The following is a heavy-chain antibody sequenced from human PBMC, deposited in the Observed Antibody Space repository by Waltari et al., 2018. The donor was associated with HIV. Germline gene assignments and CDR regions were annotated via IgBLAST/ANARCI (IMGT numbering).Heavy chain of an antibody. CDR1: GYSISSDYY. D-gene: IGHD5-18*01. J-gene: IGHJ4*02. V-gene: IGHV4-38-2*01. CDR2: ASRSGST. Sequence: QVQLHESGPGMAKPSETLSLTCAVSGYSISSDYYWGWIRPPPGKGLEWIGSASRSGSTYYSPSLKSRVTISLNTSKNQFSLKLNSVAAADTAVYYCGSGSRRGHSHGIDYWGQGTLVTVSS. CDR3: GSGSRRGHSHGIDY.